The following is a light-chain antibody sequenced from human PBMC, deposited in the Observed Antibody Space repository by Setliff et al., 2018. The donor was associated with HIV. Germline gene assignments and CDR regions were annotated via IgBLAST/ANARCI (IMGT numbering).Light chain of an antibody. CDR3: SSYTSSSTHYV. CDR2: EVT. Sequence: QSVLTQPASVSESPGQSITTSCTGTSSDVGGYNYVSWFQHHPGKAPKLIIYEVTNRPSGISNRFSGSKSGNTASLTISGLQAEDEADYYCSSYTSSSTHYVFGTGTK. J-gene: IGLJ1*01. CDR1: SSDVGGYNY. V-gene: IGLV2-14*01.